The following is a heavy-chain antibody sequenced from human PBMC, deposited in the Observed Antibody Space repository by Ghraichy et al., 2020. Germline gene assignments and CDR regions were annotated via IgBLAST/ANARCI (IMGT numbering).Heavy chain of an antibody. V-gene: IGHV1-69*01. CDR1: GGTFSSYA. D-gene: IGHD6-13*01. J-gene: IGHJ6*02. Sequence: VKVSCKASGGTFSSYAISWVRQAPGQGLEWMGGIIPIFGTANYAQKFQGRVTITADESTSTAYMELSSLRSEDTAVYYCARDPLRLTIAAAGTSYYYYGMDVWGQGTTVTVSS. CDR3: ARDPLRLTIAAAGTSYYYYGMDV. CDR2: IIPIFGTA.